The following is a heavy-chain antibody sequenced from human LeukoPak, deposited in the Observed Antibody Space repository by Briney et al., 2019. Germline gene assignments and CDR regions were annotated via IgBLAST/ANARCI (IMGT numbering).Heavy chain of an antibody. D-gene: IGHD3-3*01. CDR3: ARVPLTIFGVVGDY. Sequence: GGSLRLSCAASGFTFSSYSMNWVHQAPGKGLEWVSSISSSSSYIYYADSVKGRFTISRDNAKNSLYLQMNSLRAEDTAVYYCARVPLTIFGVVGDYWGQGTLVTVSS. V-gene: IGHV3-21*01. J-gene: IGHJ4*02. CDR1: GFTFSSYS. CDR2: ISSSSSYI.